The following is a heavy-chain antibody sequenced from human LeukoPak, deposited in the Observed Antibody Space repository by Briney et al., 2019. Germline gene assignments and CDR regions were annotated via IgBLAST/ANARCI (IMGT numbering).Heavy chain of an antibody. CDR1: GGSISSGGYY. J-gene: IGHJ5*02. Sequence: PSETLSLTCTVSGGSISSGGYYWSWIRQHPGKGLEWIGYIYYSGSTYYNPSLKSRVTISVDTSKNQFSLKLSSVTAADTAVYYCARERFGCSGGSCHSRGWFDPWGQGTLVTVSS. V-gene: IGHV4-31*03. D-gene: IGHD2-15*01. CDR2: IYYSGST. CDR3: ARERFGCSGGSCHSRGWFDP.